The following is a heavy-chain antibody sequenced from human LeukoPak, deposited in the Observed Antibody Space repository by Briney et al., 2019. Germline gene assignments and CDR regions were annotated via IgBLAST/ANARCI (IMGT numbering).Heavy chain of an antibody. D-gene: IGHD2-2*01. J-gene: IGHJ5*02. V-gene: IGHV1-69*01. CDR2: IIPIFGTA. CDR3: ARGPPVVVPAAFRGDNWFDP. Sequence: ASVKVSCKASGGTFSNYAISWVRQAPGQGLEWMGGIIPIFGTANYAQKFQGRVTITADESTSTAYVELSSLRSEDTAVYYCARGPPVVVPAAFRGDNWFDPWGQGTLVTVSS. CDR1: GGTFSNYA.